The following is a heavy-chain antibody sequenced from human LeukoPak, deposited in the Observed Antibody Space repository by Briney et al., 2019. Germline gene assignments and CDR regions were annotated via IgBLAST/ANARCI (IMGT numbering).Heavy chain of an antibody. J-gene: IGHJ3*02. V-gene: IGHV1-18*01. D-gene: IGHD3-10*01. CDR3: ARGPAMVRGPSGAFDI. Sequence: ASVKVSCKASGYTFTSYGISWVRQAPGQGLEWMGWISAYNGNTNYAQKLQGRVTMTTDTSTSTAYMELRSLRSDDTAVYYCARGPAMVRGPSGAFDIWGQGTMVTVSS. CDR2: ISAYNGNT. CDR1: GYTFTSYG.